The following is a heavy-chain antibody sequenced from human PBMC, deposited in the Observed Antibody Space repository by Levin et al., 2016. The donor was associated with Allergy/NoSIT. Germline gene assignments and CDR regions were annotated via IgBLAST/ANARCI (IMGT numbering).Heavy chain of an antibody. J-gene: IGHJ3*02. CDR3: ARVEPGGNRAFDI. V-gene: IGHV3-74*01. CDR2: IERDGSST. Sequence: GESLKISCAASGFTFNSYWMHWVRQAPGKGLVWVSRIERDGSSTSYADSVKGRFTTSRDNAKNTLYLQMNSLRAEDTAVYYCARVEPGGNRAFDIWGQGTMVTVSS. CDR1: GFTFNSYW.